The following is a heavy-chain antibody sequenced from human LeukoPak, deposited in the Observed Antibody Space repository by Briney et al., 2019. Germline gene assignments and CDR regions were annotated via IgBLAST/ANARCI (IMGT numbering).Heavy chain of an antibody. D-gene: IGHD3/OR15-3a*01. CDR1: GYTFTSYG. CDR3: ATLRTNFDY. V-gene: IGHV1-18*01. CDR2: ISAYNGNT. J-gene: IGHJ4*02. Sequence: AGGKVSCKAAGYTFTSYGISWVRQAPGQGLEWMGWISAYNGNTNYAQKLQGRVTMTTDTTTSTAYMELRSLRSDDKAVYYCATLRTNFDYWGQGTLVTVSS.